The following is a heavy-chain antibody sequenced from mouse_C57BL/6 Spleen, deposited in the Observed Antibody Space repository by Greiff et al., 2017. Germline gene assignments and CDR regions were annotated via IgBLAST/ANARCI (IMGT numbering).Heavy chain of an antibody. CDR1: GYTFTDYY. D-gene: IGHD2-10*01. CDR3: AGLLWAY. Sequence: EVQLQQSGPELVKPGASVKISCKASGYTFTDYYMNWVKQSHGKSLEWIGDINPNNGGTSYNQKFKGKATLTVDKSSSTAYMELRSLTSEDSAVYYCAGLLWAYWGQGTLVTVSA. J-gene: IGHJ3*01. CDR2: INPNNGGT. V-gene: IGHV1-26*01.